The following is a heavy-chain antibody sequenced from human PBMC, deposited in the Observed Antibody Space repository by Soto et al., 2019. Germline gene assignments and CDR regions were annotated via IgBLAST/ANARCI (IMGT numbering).Heavy chain of an antibody. D-gene: IGHD1-26*01. CDR2: INPNSGGT. CDR1: GYTFTGYY. J-gene: IGHJ4*02. CDR3: VSPRSGSYCEYCFDY. Sequence: GASVKVSCKASGYTFTGYYMHWVRQAPGQGLEWMGWINPNSGGTNYAQKFQGRATMTRDTSISTAYMELSRLRSDDTAVYYCVSPRSGSYCEYCFDYWGQGTLVTVSS. V-gene: IGHV1-2*02.